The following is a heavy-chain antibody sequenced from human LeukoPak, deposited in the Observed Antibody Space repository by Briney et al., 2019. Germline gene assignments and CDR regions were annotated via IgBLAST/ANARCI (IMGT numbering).Heavy chain of an antibody. J-gene: IGHJ4*02. CDR2: ISYDGSNK. CDR1: GFTFSSYG. CDR3: AKVEYDMFFDY. Sequence: GGSLRLSCAASGFTFSSYGMHWVRQAPGKGLEWVAVISYDGSNKYYADSVKGRFTISRDNSKNTLYVQMNSLRAEDTAVYYCAKVEYDMFFDYWGQGTLVTVSS. V-gene: IGHV3-30*18. D-gene: IGHD1-1*01.